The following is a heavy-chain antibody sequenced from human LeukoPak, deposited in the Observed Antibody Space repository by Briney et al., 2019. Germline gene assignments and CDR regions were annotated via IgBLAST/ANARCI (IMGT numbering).Heavy chain of an antibody. J-gene: IGHJ3*02. CDR3: AKGPYYYDRNDAFNI. D-gene: IGHD3-22*01. CDR1: GFTFDDYA. V-gene: IGHV3-9*01. Sequence: GGSLRLSCAASGFTFDDYAMHWVRQAPGKGLEWVSGISWNSGSIGYADSVKGRFTISRDNAKNSLYLQMNSLRAEDTALYYCAKGPYYYDRNDAFNIWGQGTMVTVSS. CDR2: ISWNSGSI.